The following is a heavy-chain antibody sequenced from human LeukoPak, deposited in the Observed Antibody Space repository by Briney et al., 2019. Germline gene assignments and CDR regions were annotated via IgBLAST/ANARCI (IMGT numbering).Heavy chain of an antibody. CDR2: IDPEDGEA. CDR1: GYSLSEVS. D-gene: IGHD6-19*01. CDR3: VTDIRSGWRNY. Sequence: WASVKVSCKVSGYSLSEVSTHWVRQAPGKGLEWMGGIDPEDGEAIFAQTIQGRVTMTEDTSIDTAYMELRGLRSEDTAVYYCVTDIRSGWRNYWGQGTLITVSS. V-gene: IGHV1-24*01. J-gene: IGHJ4*02.